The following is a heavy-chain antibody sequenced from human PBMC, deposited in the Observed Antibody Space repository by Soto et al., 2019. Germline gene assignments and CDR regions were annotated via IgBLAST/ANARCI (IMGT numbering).Heavy chain of an antibody. CDR1: GDRVSSNSAA. J-gene: IGHJ4*02. Sequence: QSQTLSLTCAISGDRVSSNSAAWNWIRQSPSRGLEWLGRTYYRSKWYNDYAVSVKSRITIDPDTSKNQFSLQLNSVTPEDTAVYFCARLRDYYDSSGYFSEALDFWGQGTLVTVSS. CDR2: TYYRSKWYN. V-gene: IGHV6-1*01. CDR3: ARLRDYYDSSGYFSEALDF. D-gene: IGHD3-22*01.